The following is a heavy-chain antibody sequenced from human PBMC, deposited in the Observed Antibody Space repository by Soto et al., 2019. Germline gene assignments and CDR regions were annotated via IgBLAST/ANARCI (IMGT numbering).Heavy chain of an antibody. D-gene: IGHD3-10*01. J-gene: IGHJ5*02. CDR3: ASSPYWVWFGELLSQTHNWFDP. V-gene: IGHV3-23*01. Sequence: GGSLRLSCAASGFTFSSYAMSWVRQAPEKELEWVSAISGSGGSTYYADSVKGRFTISRDNSKNTLYLQMNSLRAEDTAVYYCASSPYWVWFGELLSQTHNWFDPWGQGILVTVSS. CDR2: ISGSGGST. CDR1: GFTFSSYA.